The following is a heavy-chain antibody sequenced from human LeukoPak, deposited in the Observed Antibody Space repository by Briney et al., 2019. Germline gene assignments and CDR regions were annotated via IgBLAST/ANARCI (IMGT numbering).Heavy chain of an antibody. CDR1: GYTFTGYY. Sequence: GASVKVSCKASGYTFTGYYMHWVRQAPGQGLEWMGWINPNSGGTNYAQEFQGRVTMTRDTSISTAYMELSRLRSDDTAVYYCARDLTAAAGDYWGQGTLVTVSS. CDR2: INPNSGGT. J-gene: IGHJ4*02. D-gene: IGHD6-13*01. CDR3: ARDLTAAAGDY. V-gene: IGHV1-2*02.